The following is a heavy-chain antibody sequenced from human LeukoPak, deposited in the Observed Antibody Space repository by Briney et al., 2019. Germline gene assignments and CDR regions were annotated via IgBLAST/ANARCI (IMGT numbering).Heavy chain of an antibody. CDR1: GYTFTGYY. CDR2: INPNSGGT. CDR3: ARDWYYYDSSGLLDY. J-gene: IGHJ4*02. D-gene: IGHD3-22*01. V-gene: IGHV1-2*02. Sequence: ASVKVSCKASGYTFTGYYMHWVRQAPGQGLEWMGWINPNSGGTNYAQKFQGRVTMTRDTSISTAYTELSRLRSDDTAVYYCARDWYYYDSSGLLDYWGQGTLVTVSS.